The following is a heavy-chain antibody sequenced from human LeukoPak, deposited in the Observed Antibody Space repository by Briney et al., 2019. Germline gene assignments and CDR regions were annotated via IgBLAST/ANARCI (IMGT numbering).Heavy chain of an antibody. CDR1: GFTFSSYA. D-gene: IGHD2/OR15-2a*01. Sequence: GGSLRLSCAASGFTFSSYAMHWARQAPGKGLEWVAVISYDGSNKYYADSVKGRFTISRDNAKNSLYLQMNSLRAEDTALYYCAKENLSKHRPSYLAHWGQGTLVTVSS. CDR2: ISYDGSNK. V-gene: IGHV3-30-3*01. J-gene: IGHJ4*02. CDR3: AKENLSKHRPSYLAH.